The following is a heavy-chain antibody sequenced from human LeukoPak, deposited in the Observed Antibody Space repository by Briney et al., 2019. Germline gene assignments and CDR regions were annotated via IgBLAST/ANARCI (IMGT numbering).Heavy chain of an antibody. Sequence: SETLSLTCSVSGGSLSSHYWSWIRQPPGKGLELIGHIHDTGSTFYNPSLRGRVAISLDTSNNQFSLKLTFMTAADTAVYYCARFSSGCSTSSCYLTYWGQGTLVTVS. V-gene: IGHV4-59*11. CDR3: ARFSSGCSTSSCYLTY. J-gene: IGHJ4*02. CDR1: GGSLSSHY. CDR2: IHDTGST. D-gene: IGHD2-2*01.